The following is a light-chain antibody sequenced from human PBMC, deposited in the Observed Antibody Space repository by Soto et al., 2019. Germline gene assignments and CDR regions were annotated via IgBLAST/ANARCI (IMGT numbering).Light chain of an antibody. CDR2: GAS. Sequence: EIVLTQSPGTLSLSPGERATLSCRASQSVSSSYLAWYQQKPGQAPRLLIYGASSRATGIPDRFSGSGSEKDFTLTISRLEPEDFAVYYCQQYGSSSWTFGQGTKLEIK. CDR1: QSVSSSY. V-gene: IGKV3-20*01. J-gene: IGKJ1*01. CDR3: QQYGSSSWT.